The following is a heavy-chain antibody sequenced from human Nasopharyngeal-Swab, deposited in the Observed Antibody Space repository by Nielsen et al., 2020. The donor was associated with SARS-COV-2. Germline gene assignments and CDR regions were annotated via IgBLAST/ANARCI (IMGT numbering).Heavy chain of an antibody. CDR2: IWYDGSNK. V-gene: IGHV3-33*01. Sequence: VRQAPGKGLEWVAVIWYDGSNKYYADSVKGRFTISRDNSKNTLYLQMNSLRAEDMAVYYCARDSTYDILTGYPFDYWGQGTPVTVSS. D-gene: IGHD3-9*01. J-gene: IGHJ4*02. CDR3: ARDSTYDILTGYPFDY.